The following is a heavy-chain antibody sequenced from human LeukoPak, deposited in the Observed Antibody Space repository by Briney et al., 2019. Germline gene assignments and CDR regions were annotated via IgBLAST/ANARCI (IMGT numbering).Heavy chain of an antibody. J-gene: IGHJ6*03. Sequence: ASVKVSCKAFGYTFTGYYMHWVRQAPGQGLEWMGGIIPIFGTANYAQKFQGRVTITADESTSTAYMELSSLRSEDTAVYYCAREIAVRGVLNYYYYMDVWGKGTTVTISS. V-gene: IGHV1-69*13. CDR1: GYTFTGYY. CDR2: IIPIFGTA. CDR3: AREIAVRGVLNYYYYMDV. D-gene: IGHD3-10*01.